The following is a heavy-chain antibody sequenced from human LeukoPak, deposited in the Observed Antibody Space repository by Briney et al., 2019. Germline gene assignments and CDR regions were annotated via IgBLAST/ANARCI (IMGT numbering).Heavy chain of an antibody. D-gene: IGHD2-15*01. CDR1: RFTFTDYG. V-gene: IGHV3-33*01. J-gene: IGHJ4*02. CDR3: ARDWCGGGSCYYFDH. CDR2: IWYDGSGK. Sequence: GGSLRLSCAASRFTFTDYGMHWVRQSPGKGLEWVALIWYDGSGKYYADSVKGRFTISRDNSKNTLYLQMNSLRAEDTAVYYCARDWCGGGSCYYFDHWGQGTLVTASS.